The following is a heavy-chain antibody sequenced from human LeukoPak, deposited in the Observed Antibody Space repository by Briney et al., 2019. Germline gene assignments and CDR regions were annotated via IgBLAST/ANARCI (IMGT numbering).Heavy chain of an antibody. J-gene: IGHJ4*02. V-gene: IGHV4-61*02. Sequence: SETLSLTCTVSGGSISSGSYYWSWIRQPAGKGLEWIGRIYTSGSTNYNPSLKSRVTISVDTSKNQFSLKLSSVTAADTAVYYCARAKQYFDYWGQGTLVTVSS. CDR1: GGSISSGSYY. CDR3: ARAKQYFDY. CDR2: IYTSGST.